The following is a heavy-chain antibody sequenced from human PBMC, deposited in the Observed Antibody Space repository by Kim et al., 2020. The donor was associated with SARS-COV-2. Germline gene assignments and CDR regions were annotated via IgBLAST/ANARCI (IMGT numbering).Heavy chain of an antibody. CDR2: KK. Sequence: KKHRASAVKGRFTIPRDNSKTPLYLQMNSMRAEDTAVYYCANHDSSGYLHWGQGTLVTVSS. V-gene: IGHV3-30*02. J-gene: IGHJ1*01. D-gene: IGHD3-22*01. CDR3: ANHDSSGYLH.